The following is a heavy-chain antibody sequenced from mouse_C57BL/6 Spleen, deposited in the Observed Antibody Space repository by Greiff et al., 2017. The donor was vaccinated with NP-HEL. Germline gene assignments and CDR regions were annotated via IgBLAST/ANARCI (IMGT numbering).Heavy chain of an antibody. J-gene: IGHJ1*03. D-gene: IGHD1-1*01. CDR2: IHPNSGST. CDR3: ARFGYYYGSSYWYFDV. Sequence: VKLQQPGAELVKPGASVKLSCKASGYTFTSYWMHWVKQRPGQGLEWIGMIHPNSGSTNYNEKFKSKATLTVDKSSSTAYMQLSSLTSEDSAVYYCARFGYYYGSSYWYFDVWGTGTTVTVSS. V-gene: IGHV1-64*01. CDR1: GYTFTSYW.